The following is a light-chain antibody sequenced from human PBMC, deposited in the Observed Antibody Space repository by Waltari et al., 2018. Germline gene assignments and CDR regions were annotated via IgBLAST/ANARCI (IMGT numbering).Light chain of an antibody. Sequence: QSALTQSASVSGSPGQSVTISCTGASIDIGRYDYVSWHQQPPGNAPKLIISDVSRRSSGVSDRVSGRKSGDTASQTISGRQFVDDADYYCCACAGNYIWVFGGGTRLTVL. CDR2: DVS. V-gene: IGLV2-23*02. J-gene: IGLJ3*02. CDR3: CACAGNYIWV. CDR1: SIDIGRYDY.